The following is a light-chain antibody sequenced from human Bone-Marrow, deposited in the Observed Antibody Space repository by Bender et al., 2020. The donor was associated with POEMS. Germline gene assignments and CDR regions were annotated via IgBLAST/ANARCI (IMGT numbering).Light chain of an antibody. Sequence: QSVLTQPLSASGTPGQRVTISCSGSSSSVGRNTVNWYQQLPGTAPKLLIYSNNKRPSGVPDRFSGSKSGTSASLAISGLQSEDEADYYCAAWDDSLNGWVFGGGTKLTVL. CDR1: SSSVGRNT. J-gene: IGLJ3*02. CDR2: SNN. CDR3: AAWDDSLNGWV. V-gene: IGLV1-44*01.